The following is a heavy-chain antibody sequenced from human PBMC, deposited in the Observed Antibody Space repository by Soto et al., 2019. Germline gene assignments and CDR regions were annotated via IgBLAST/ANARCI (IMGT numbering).Heavy chain of an antibody. CDR3: ARDGPPPGIAAAGKYYYYYYGMDV. J-gene: IGHJ6*02. CDR2: IWYDGSNK. CDR1: GFTFSSYG. D-gene: IGHD6-13*01. V-gene: IGHV3-33*01. Sequence: GGSLRLSCAASGFTFSSYGMHWVRQAPGKGLEWVAVIWYDGSNKYYADSVKGRFTISRDNSKNTLYLQMNSLRAEDTAVYYCARDGPPPGIAAAGKYYYYYYGMDVWGQGTTVTVSS.